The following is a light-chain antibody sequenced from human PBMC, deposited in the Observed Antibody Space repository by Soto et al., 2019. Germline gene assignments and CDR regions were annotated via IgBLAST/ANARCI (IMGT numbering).Light chain of an antibody. CDR2: SAS. CDR3: LEYDSCPRA. V-gene: IGKV3-15*01. Sequence: EIVMTQSPATLSLSPGETATLSCRASQRISSDLAWYQQKPGQSPRLLIYSASTMATGIPARFSGSGFATEFRLIISSLPSEDFALYFCLEYDSCPRACGQGARVEIE. J-gene: IGKJ1*01. CDR1: QRISSD.